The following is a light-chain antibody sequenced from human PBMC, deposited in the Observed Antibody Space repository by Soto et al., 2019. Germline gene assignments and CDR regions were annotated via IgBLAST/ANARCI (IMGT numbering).Light chain of an antibody. V-gene: IGKV3-15*01. CDR1: QSVSSK. CDR3: QQDYNLPRWT. J-gene: IGKJ1*01. Sequence: EIVMTQSPATLSVSPGEGATLSCRASQSVSSKLAWYQQKPGQAPRLLIYGASTRATGIPARFSGSGSGTEFTLIISSLQSEDFAVYYCQQDYNLPRWTFGQGTKVDIK. CDR2: GAS.